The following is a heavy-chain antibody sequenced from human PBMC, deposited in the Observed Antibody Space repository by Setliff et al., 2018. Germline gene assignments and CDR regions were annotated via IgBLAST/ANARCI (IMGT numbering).Heavy chain of an antibody. CDR2: IISIFGTA. V-gene: IGHV1-69*13. Sequence: SVKVSCKASGGTFSSYAISWVRQAPGQGLEWVGGIISIFGTANYAQKFQGRVTITADESTSTAYMELSSLRSEDTAVYYCARDNWIFGVELPHYYYMDVWGKGTTVTVSS. CDR1: GGTFSSYA. D-gene: IGHD3-3*01. J-gene: IGHJ6*03. CDR3: ARDNWIFGVELPHYYYMDV.